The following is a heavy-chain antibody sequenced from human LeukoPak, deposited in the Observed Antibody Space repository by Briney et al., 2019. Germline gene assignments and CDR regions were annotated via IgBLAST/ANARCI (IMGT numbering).Heavy chain of an antibody. Sequence: PGESLRLSCVVSGFTFSSFAMTWVRQAPGKGLEWVSGISGSGSSTYYADSVKGRFTISRDNSKNTLYLQMNSLRAEDTAVYYCAKDPISPGPSGGSYFDYWGQGTLVTVSS. CDR2: ISGSGSST. CDR3: AKDPISPGPSGGSYFDY. V-gene: IGHV3-23*01. J-gene: IGHJ4*02. D-gene: IGHD3-9*01. CDR1: GFTFSSFA.